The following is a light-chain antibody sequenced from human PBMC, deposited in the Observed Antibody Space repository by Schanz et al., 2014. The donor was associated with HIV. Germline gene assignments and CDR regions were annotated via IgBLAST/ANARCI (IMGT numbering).Light chain of an antibody. CDR1: SSNVGGYDY. Sequence: QSALTQPASVSGSPGQSITISCTGTSSNVGGYDYVSWYQQHPGKAPKLIIYDVSNRPSGISYRFSGSKSGNTASLTVSGLQAEDEADYYCSSYAGSTNYVFGTGTKLTVL. CDR3: SSYAGSTNYV. V-gene: IGLV2-14*03. CDR2: DVS. J-gene: IGLJ1*01.